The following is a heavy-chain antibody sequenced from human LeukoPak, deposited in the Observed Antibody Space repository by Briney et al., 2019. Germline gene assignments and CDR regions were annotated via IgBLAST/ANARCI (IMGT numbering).Heavy chain of an antibody. J-gene: IGHJ4*02. CDR1: GCTFSSYA. CDR2: IIPIFGTA. Sequence: ASVKVSCKASGCTFSSYAISWVRQAPGQGLEWMGGIIPIFGTANYAQKFQGRVTITADKSTSTAYMELSSLRSEDTAVYYCAREGPGSYYSYWGQGTLVTVSS. D-gene: IGHD3-10*01. CDR3: AREGPGSYYSY. V-gene: IGHV1-69*06.